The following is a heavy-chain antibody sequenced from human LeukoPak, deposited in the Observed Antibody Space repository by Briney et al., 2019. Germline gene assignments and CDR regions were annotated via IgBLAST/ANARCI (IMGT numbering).Heavy chain of an antibody. CDR3: AKDVTPGENVNDC. D-gene: IGHD2-15*01. J-gene: IGHJ4*02. V-gene: IGHV1-2*02. Sequence: ASVKVSCKASGYTFTGYYLHWVRQAPGQGPEWMGWINPNSGGTNYAQKFQGRVTMTRDTSITTAYMELSGLRPDDTAVYYCAKDVTPGENVNDCWGQGTLVTVYS. CDR1: GYTFTGYY. CDR2: INPNSGGT.